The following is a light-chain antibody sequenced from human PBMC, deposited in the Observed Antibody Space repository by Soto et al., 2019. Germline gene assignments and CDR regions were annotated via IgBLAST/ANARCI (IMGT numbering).Light chain of an antibody. Sequence: QPVLTQSPYASAYLGASVKLTCTLSSGQNSYAIAWHQQQTEKAPRYLMQPTGEGSHIKGDVIPDRFSGSSSGAERYLTTTSLQSEDEADYYCQTLGPGIRVFGGGTKVTVL. V-gene: IGLV4-69*01. CDR1: SGQNSYA. CDR2: PTGEGSH. J-gene: IGLJ3*02. CDR3: QTLGPGIRV.